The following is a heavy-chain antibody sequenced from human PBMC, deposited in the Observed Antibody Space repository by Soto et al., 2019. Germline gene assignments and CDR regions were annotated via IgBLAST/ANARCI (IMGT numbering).Heavy chain of an antibody. CDR1: GGSISSSSYY. CDR2: IYYSGST. J-gene: IGHJ4*02. Sequence: SETLSLTCTVSGGSISSSSYYWGWIRQPPGKGLEWIGSIYYSGSTYYNPSLKSRVTISVDTSKNQFSLKLSSVTAADTAVYYCARHVYGSGSYYKPPFDYWSQGTLVTVSS. CDR3: ARHVYGSGSYYKPPFDY. V-gene: IGHV4-39*01. D-gene: IGHD3-10*01.